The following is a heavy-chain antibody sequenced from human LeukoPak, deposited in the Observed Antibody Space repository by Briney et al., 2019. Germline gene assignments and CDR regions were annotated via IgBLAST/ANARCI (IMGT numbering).Heavy chain of an antibody. CDR2: IYTSGST. V-gene: IGHV4-4*07. CDR3: ARDRGDSSGIDY. Sequence: SETLSLTCTVSGGSISSYYWSWLRQPAGKGLEWIGRIYTSGSTNYNPSLTSRVTMSVDTSKSQFSLKLSSVTAADTAVYYCARDRGDSSGIDYWGQGTLVTVSS. D-gene: IGHD3-22*01. CDR1: GGSISSYY. J-gene: IGHJ4*02.